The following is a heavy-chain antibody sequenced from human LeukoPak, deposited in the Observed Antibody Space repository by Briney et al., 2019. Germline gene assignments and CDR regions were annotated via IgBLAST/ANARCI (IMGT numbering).Heavy chain of an antibody. CDR1: GFTFDDYA. CDR3: AKDRYSGSYGSLSDGNFDY. D-gene: IGHD1-26*01. J-gene: IGHJ4*02. Sequence: GGSLRLSCASSGFTFDDYAMHWVRQAPRKGLEWVSGISWNSGSIGYVDSVKGRFTISRDNAKNSLYLQMNSLRAEDTALYYCAKDRYSGSYGSLSDGNFDYWGQGTLVTVSS. V-gene: IGHV3-9*01. CDR2: ISWNSGSI.